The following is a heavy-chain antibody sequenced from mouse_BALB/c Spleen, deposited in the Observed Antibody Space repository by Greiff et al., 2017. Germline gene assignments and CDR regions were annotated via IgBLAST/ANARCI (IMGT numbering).Heavy chain of an antibody. CDR3: ARSEGPYYYGSSYFDY. D-gene: IGHD1-1*01. Sequence: EVKLVESGAELVKPGASVKLSCTASGFNIKDTYMHWVKQRPEQGLEWIGRIDPANGNTKYDPKFQGKATITADTSSNTAYLQLSSLTSEDTAVYYCARSEGPYYYGSSYFDYWGQGTTLTVSS. V-gene: IGHV14-3*02. J-gene: IGHJ2*01. CDR1: GFNIKDTY. CDR2: IDPANGNT.